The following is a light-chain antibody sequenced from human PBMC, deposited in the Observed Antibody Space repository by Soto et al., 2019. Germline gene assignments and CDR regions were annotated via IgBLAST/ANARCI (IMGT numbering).Light chain of an antibody. Sequence: EIVLTQSPGTLSLSPGERGTLSCRASQSVSSNYLAWYQQKPGQAPRLLIYSAFSRAPGIPDRFSGSGSGTDFTLTISRLEPEDFAVYYCQYYGSSPWTFGQGIKVEIK. CDR2: SAF. J-gene: IGKJ1*01. V-gene: IGKV3-20*01. CDR1: QSVSSNY. CDR3: QYYGSSPWT.